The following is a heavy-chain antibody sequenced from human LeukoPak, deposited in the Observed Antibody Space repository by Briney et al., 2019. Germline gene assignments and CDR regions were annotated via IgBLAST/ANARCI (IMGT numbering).Heavy chain of an antibody. CDR2: IYSGGTT. CDR1: GFTVSSNY. CDR3: ARHSVLKDSSSWFDP. Sequence: GGSLRLSCAASGFTVSSNYISWVRQAPGKGLEWVSVIYSGGTTYYADSVKGRFSISRDKSKNTLYLQMNSLRAEDTAVYYCARHSVLKDSSSWFDPWGQGTLVTVSS. J-gene: IGHJ5*02. D-gene: IGHD2-15*01. V-gene: IGHV3-66*04.